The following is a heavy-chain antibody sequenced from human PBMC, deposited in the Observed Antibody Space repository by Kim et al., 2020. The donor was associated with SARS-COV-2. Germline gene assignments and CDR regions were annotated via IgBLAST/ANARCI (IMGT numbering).Heavy chain of an antibody. CDR2: FDPEDGGT. J-gene: IGHJ5*02. D-gene: IGHD1-26*01. CDR1: GYTLTELS. CDR3: ATARIVGAYNWFDP. Sequence: ASVKVSCKVSGYTLTELSMHWVRQAPGKGLEWMGGFDPEDGGTIYAQKFQGRVTMTEDTSTDTAYMELSSLRSEDTAVYYCATARIVGAYNWFDPWGQGTLVTVSS. V-gene: IGHV1-24*01.